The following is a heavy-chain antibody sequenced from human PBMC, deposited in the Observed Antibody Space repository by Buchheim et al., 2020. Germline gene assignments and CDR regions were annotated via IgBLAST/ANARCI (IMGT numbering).Heavy chain of an antibody. V-gene: IGHV3-30*18. CDR1: GFTFSSYG. CDR3: AKLSKVWGSYRTVDY. CDR2: ISYDGSNK. Sequence: QVQLVESGGGVVQPGRSLRLSCAASGFTFSSYGMHWVRQAPGKGLEWVAVISYDGSNKYYADSVKGRFTISRDNSKNTLYLQMNSLRAEDTAVYYCAKLSKVWGSYRTVDYWGQGTL. D-gene: IGHD3-16*02. J-gene: IGHJ4*02.